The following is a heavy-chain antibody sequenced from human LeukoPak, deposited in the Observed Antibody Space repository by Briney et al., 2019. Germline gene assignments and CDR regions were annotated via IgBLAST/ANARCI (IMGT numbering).Heavy chain of an antibody. D-gene: IGHD2-2*01. CDR3: AIAGCSSTSCYRRYYGMDV. CDR1: GYTFTSYA. V-gene: IGHV1-3*01. CDR2: INAGNGNT. Sequence: GASVKVSCKASGYTFTSYAMHWVRQAPGQRLEWMGWINAGNGNTKYSQKFQGRVTITRDTSASTAYMELSSLRSEDTAVYYCAIAGCSSTSCYRRYYGMDVWGQGTTVTVSS. J-gene: IGHJ6*02.